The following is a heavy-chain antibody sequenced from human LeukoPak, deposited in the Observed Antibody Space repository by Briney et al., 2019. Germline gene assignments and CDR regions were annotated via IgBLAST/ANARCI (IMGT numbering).Heavy chain of an antibody. Sequence: SETLSLTCTVSGGSISSGDYYWSWIRQPPGKGLEWIGYIYYSGSTNYNPSLKSRVTISVDTSKNQFSLKLSSVTAADTAVYYCARHERSLRLRLGEFRPWGQGTLVTVSS. J-gene: IGHJ5*02. CDR3: ARHERSLRLRLGEFRP. D-gene: IGHD3-16*01. CDR2: IYYSGST. CDR1: GGSISSGDYY. V-gene: IGHV4-61*08.